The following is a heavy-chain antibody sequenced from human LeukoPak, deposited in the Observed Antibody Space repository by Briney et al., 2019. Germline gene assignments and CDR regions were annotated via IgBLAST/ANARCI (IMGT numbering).Heavy chain of an antibody. CDR2: ISSSGDSI. D-gene: IGHD1-26*01. V-gene: IGHV3-48*03. CDR1: GFSLTTYE. CDR3: ARDRRVGATWSVGAFDI. Sequence: GGSLRLSCAASGFSLTTYEMSWVRQAPGKGLEWVSYISSSGDSIYYADSVKGRFTISRDNAKNSLSLQMNSLRAEDTAIYYCARDRRVGATWSVGAFDIWGQGTTVTVSS. J-gene: IGHJ3*02.